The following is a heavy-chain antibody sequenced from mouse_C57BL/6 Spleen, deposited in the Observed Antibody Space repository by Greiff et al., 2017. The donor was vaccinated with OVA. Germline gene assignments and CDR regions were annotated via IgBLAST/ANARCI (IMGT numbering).Heavy chain of an antibody. CDR1: GYTFTSYW. Sequence: QVQLQQPGAELVMPGASVKLSCKASGYTFTSYWMHWVKQRPGQGLEWIGEIDPSDSYTNYNQKFKGKSTLTVDKSSSTAYMQLSSLTSKDSAVYYCARYYTYAMDYWGQGTSVTVSS. J-gene: IGHJ4*01. CDR2: IDPSDSYT. CDR3: ARYYTYAMDY. D-gene: IGHD1-1*01. V-gene: IGHV1-69*01.